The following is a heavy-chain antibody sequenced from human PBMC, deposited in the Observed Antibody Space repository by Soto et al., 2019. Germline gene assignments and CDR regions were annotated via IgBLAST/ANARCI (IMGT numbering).Heavy chain of an antibody. J-gene: IGHJ6*02. D-gene: IGHD4-4*01. V-gene: IGHV1-69*13. Sequence: GASVKVSCKASGGTFSSYAISWVRQAPGQGLEWMGGIIPIFGTANYAQKFQGRVTITADESTSTAYMELSSLRSEDTAVYYCARSPHRTYSNYFYYYYGMDVWGQGTTVTVSS. CDR1: GGTFSSYA. CDR2: IIPIFGTA. CDR3: ARSPHRTYSNYFYYYYGMDV.